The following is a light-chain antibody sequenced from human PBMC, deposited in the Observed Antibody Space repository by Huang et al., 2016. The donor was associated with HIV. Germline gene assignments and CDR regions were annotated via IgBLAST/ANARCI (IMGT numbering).Light chain of an antibody. J-gene: IGKJ2*01. Sequence: DIQMTQSPSSLSASVGDRVTITCRPSQSSSSYLNWYQQKPGKDPKLLIYAASSLQSGVPSRFSGSGSGTDFTLIISSLQPEDFATYYCQQSYSTPQTFGQGTKLEIK. CDR2: AAS. CDR3: QQSYSTPQT. V-gene: IGKV1-39*01. CDR1: QSSSSY.